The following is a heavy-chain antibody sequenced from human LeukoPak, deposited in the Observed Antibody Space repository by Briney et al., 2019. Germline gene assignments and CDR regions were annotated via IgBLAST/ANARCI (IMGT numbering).Heavy chain of an antibody. J-gene: IGHJ2*01. CDR1: GYSFPNFW. CDR2: IYPGDSDT. Sequence: KRGESLKISCKASGYSFPNFWIGWVRQMPGKGLEWMGIIYPGDSDTTYSPSFQGQVTISADKSISTAYLRWSSLKASDTAIYYCARKLAVAQGYFDLWGRGTLVTVSS. V-gene: IGHV5-51*01. D-gene: IGHD6-19*01. CDR3: ARKLAVAQGYFDL.